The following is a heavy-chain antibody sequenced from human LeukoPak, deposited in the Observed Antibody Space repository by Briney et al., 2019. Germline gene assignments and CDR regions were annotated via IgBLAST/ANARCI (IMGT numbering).Heavy chain of an antibody. Sequence: GGSLRLSCAATGFTFSKYWMLWVRQAPGKGLESVSRINTDGTVTTYADSVEGRFTVSRDNADNTMFLQMNSVRDEDTAVYYCATKQWLAPPPDSWGQGTPVTVSS. V-gene: IGHV3-74*01. CDR3: ATKQWLAPPPDS. D-gene: IGHD6-19*01. CDR2: INTDGTVT. J-gene: IGHJ4*02. CDR1: GFTFSKYW.